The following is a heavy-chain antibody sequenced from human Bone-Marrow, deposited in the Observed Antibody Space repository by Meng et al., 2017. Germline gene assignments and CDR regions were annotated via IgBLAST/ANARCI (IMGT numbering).Heavy chain of an antibody. V-gene: IGHV7-4-1*02. J-gene: IGHJ6*02. CDR1: GYTFTSYA. D-gene: IGHD4-17*01. CDR3: ARVEGSHDYGDYVRYYYGMDV. CDR2: INTNTGNP. Sequence: ASVKVSCKASGYTFTSYAMNWVRQAPGQGLEWMGWINTNTGNPTYAQGFTGRFVFSLDTSVSTAYLQISSLKAEDTAVYYCARVEGSHDYGDYVRYYYGMDVWGQGTTVTVSS.